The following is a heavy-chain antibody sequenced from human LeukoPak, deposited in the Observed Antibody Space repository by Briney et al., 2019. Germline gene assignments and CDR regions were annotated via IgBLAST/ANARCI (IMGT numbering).Heavy chain of an antibody. V-gene: IGHV4-59*01. CDR1: GGSISSYY. D-gene: IGHD6-6*01. J-gene: IGHJ4*02. CDR2: IYYSGST. CDR3: ARGWLAARRGYFDY. Sequence: PSETLSLTRTVSGGSISSYYWSWIRQPPGKGLEWIGYIYYSGSTNYNPSLKSRVTISVDTSKNQFSLKLSSVTAADTAVYYCARGWLAARRGYFDYWGQGTLVTVSS.